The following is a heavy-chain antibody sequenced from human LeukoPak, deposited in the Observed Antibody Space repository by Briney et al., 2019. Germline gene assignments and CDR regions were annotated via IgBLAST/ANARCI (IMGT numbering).Heavy chain of an antibody. CDR1: GGSISTYY. CDR3: ARGGAAGHNYYYYGMDV. CDR2: VHYSGST. Sequence: PSETLSLTCGVSGGSISTYYWSWIRQPPGKGLEWIGYVHYSGSTNYNPSLKSRVTISVDTSKNQFSLKLSSVTAADTAVYYCARGGAAGHNYYYYGMDVWGQGTTVTVSS. D-gene: IGHD6-13*01. J-gene: IGHJ6*02. V-gene: IGHV4-59*01.